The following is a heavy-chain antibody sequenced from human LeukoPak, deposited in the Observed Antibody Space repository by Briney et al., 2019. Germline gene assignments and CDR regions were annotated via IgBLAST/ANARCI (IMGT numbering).Heavy chain of an antibody. V-gene: IGHV3-30-3*01. CDR3: ARDANYFGSGMTYNWLDP. J-gene: IGHJ5*02. D-gene: IGHD3-10*01. Sequence: GGSLRLSCAAAGFNFNTYPMHWVRQAPGKGLEWLAVISYDGDTQYYRDSVKGRFTISRDNSQNTLFLQMNSLTAEDTAMYFCARDANYFGSGMTYNWLDPWGQGTLVTVSS. CDR1: GFNFNTYP. CDR2: ISYDGDTQ.